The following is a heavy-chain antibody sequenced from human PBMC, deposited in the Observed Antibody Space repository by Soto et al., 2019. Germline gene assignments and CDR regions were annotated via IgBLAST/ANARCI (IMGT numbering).Heavy chain of an antibody. V-gene: IGHV3-43*01. Sequence: GGSLRLSCAASGFTFDDYTMHWVRQAPGKGLEWVSLISWDGGSTYYADSVKGRFTISGDNCKNSLYLQMNSLRTEDTALYYCAKDILPLSGPGYCSSTSCFTDPLYYYYGMDVWGQGTTVTVSS. D-gene: IGHD2-2*02. CDR2: ISWDGGST. CDR3: AKDILPLSGPGYCSSTSCFTDPLYYYYGMDV. J-gene: IGHJ6*02. CDR1: GFTFDDYT.